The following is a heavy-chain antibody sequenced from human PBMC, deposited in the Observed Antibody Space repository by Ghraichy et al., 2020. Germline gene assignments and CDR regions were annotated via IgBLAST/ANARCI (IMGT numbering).Heavy chain of an antibody. D-gene: IGHD5-18*01. Sequence: GGSLRLSCAASGFTFSSYWMSWVRQAPGKGLEWVANIKQDGSEKYYVDSVKGRFTNSRDNAKNSLYLQMNIMRAEDTAVYYCARDRRPYSYGPPQSYFDYWGQGTLVTVSS. V-gene: IGHV3-7*01. J-gene: IGHJ4*02. CDR2: IKQDGSEK. CDR3: ARDRRPYSYGPPQSYFDY. CDR1: GFTFSSYW.